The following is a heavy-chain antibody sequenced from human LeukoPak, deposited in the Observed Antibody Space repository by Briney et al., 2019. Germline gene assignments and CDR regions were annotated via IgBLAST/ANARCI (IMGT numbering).Heavy chain of an antibody. V-gene: IGHV4-39*07. D-gene: IGHD3-10*01. Sequence: SETLSLTCTVSGGSISSSSYYWGWIRQPPGKGLEWIGSIYYSGSTYYNPSLKSRVTISVDTSKNQFSLKLSSVTAADAAVYYCAGGATITMVRGVLYYFDYWGQGTLVTVSS. CDR1: GGSISSSSYY. CDR3: AGGATITMVRGVLYYFDY. CDR2: IYYSGST. J-gene: IGHJ4*02.